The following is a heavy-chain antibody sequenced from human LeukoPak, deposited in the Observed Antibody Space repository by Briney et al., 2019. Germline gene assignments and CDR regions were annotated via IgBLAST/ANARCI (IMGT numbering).Heavy chain of an antibody. J-gene: IGHJ4*02. V-gene: IGHV3-9*01. D-gene: IGHD5-12*01. CDR3: AKQAGDIVATIEGLVYFDY. CDR1: GFTFDDYA. Sequence: GGSLRLSCAASGFTFDDYAMHWVRQAPGKGLEGVSGISWNSGSIGYADSVKGRFTISRDNAKNSLYLQMNSLRAEDTALYYCAKQAGDIVATIEGLVYFDYWGQGTLVTVSS. CDR2: ISWNSGSI.